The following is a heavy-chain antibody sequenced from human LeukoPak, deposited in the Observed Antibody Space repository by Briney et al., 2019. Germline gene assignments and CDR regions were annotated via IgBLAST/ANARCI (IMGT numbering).Heavy chain of an antibody. CDR1: GYTFTSYG. J-gene: IGHJ5*02. D-gene: IGHD2-15*01. V-gene: IGHV1-18*01. Sequence: ASVKVSCKASGYTFTSYGISWVRQAPGQGLEWMGWISAYNGNTNYAQKLQGRVTMTTDTSTSTAYMELRSLRSDDTAVYYCARDAGYCSGGSCYRYNWFDPWGQGTLVTVSS. CDR3: ARDAGYCSGGSCYRYNWFDP. CDR2: ISAYNGNT.